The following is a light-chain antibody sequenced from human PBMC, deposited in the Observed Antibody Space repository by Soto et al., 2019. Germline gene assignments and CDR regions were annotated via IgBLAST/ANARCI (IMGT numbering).Light chain of an antibody. J-gene: IGLJ2*01. CDR1: SNDVGGYDL. CDR2: EAT. CDR3: CSFAGGATFV. Sequence: QSVLTQPASVSGSPGQSITISCTGTSNDVGGYDLVSWYQQHPGKAPKLMIYEATKRPSGVSDRFSGSRSGNTASLTISARQDEDEADYSCCSFAGGATFVFGGGTKLTVL. V-gene: IGLV2-23*02.